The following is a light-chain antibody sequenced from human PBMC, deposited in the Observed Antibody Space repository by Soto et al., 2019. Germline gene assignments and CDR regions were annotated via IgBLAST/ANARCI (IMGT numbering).Light chain of an antibody. CDR1: QSVSSSH. Sequence: EIVLTQSPGTLSLSPGERATLSCRASQSVSSSHLAWYQQKPGQAPRFLIYGASSRATGIPDRFSGSGSGTDFTLTISRLEPEDFAVYYCQQYGSSPLTFGGGTKVEI. V-gene: IGKV3-20*01. J-gene: IGKJ4*01. CDR2: GAS. CDR3: QQYGSSPLT.